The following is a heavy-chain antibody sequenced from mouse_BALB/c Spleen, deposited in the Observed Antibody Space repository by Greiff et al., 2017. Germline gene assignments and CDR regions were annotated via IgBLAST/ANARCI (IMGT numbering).Heavy chain of an antibody. Sequence: VKLVESGPGLVAPSQSLSITCTVSGFSLTGYGVNWVRQPPGKGLEWLGMIWGDGSTDYNSALKSRLSISKDNSKSQVFLKMNSLQTDDTARYYCARGGAYYGIYYAMDYWGQGTSVTVSS. V-gene: IGHV2-6-7*01. CDR2: IWGDGST. CDR1: GFSLTGYG. CDR3: ARGGAYYGIYYAMDY. J-gene: IGHJ4*01. D-gene: IGHD2-10*01.